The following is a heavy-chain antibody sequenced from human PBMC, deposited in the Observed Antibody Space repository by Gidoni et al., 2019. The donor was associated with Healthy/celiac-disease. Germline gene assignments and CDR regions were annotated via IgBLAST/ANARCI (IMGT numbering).Heavy chain of an antibody. D-gene: IGHD6-13*01. CDR1: GYSFTRHW. CDR3: ARAEQQLVTNQLGYYYYGMDV. J-gene: IGHJ6*02. V-gene: IGHV5-51*03. Sequence: EVQMVPSGAEVKKPGESLKISCKGSGYSFTRHWIGWVRQMPGKGLEWMGIIYPGDSDTRYSPSFQGQVTISADKSISTAYLQWSSLKASDTAMYYCARAEQQLVTNQLGYYYYGMDVWGQGTTVTVSS. CDR2: IYPGDSDT.